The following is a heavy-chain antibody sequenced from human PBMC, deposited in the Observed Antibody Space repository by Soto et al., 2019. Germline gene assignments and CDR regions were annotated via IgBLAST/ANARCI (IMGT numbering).Heavy chain of an antibody. D-gene: IGHD5-12*01. CDR1: GFTFSSYG. Sequence: PGGSLRLSCAASGFTFSSYGMHWVRQAPGKGLEWVAVISYDGSNKYYADSVKGRFTISRDNSKNTLYLQMNSLRAEDTAVYYCAMATQHYRYYFDYRGQGSLVTVSS. CDR2: ISYDGSNK. CDR3: AMATQHYRYYFDY. V-gene: IGHV3-30*03. J-gene: IGHJ4*02.